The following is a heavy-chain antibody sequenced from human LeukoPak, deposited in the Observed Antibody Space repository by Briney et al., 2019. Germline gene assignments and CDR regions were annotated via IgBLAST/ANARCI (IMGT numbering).Heavy chain of an antibody. CDR2: IYHSGST. J-gene: IGHJ5*01. Sequence: SETLSLTCTVSGYSISSGYYWGWIRQPPGKGLEWIGSIYHSGSTFYNPSLKSRVTISEDTSKNQFPLRLTSVTAADTAVYYCARLSGIYCDRGSCFNYFDSWGQGALVTVSS. D-gene: IGHD2-15*01. CDR3: ARLSGIYCDRGSCFNYFDS. V-gene: IGHV4-38-2*02. CDR1: GYSISSGYY.